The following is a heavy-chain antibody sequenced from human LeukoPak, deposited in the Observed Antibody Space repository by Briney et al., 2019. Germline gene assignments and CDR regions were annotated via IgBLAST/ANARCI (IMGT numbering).Heavy chain of an antibody. CDR1: GFSFDDYT. D-gene: IGHD5-18*01. CDR3: AATQISGDNNDSFDY. Sequence: GGSLRLSCAASGFSFDDYTMNWVRQVPGKGLEWISLISWDGGSRHYADSVKGRFTISKDNSKNSLYLQMNSLRTEDTALYYCAATQISGDNNDSFDYWGQGTLVTVSS. J-gene: IGHJ4*02. V-gene: IGHV3-43*01. CDR2: ISWDGGSR.